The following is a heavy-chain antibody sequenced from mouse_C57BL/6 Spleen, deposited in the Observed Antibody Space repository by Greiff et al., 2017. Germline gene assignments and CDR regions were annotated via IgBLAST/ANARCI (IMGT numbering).Heavy chain of an antibody. J-gene: IGHJ2*01. Sequence: QVQLQQPGAELVMPGASVKLSCKASGYTFTSYWMHWVKQRPGQGLEWIGEIDPSDSYTTYNQKFKGKSTLAVDKSTSTANMQLSSLSSEASAVYYCARDRYYYGYYWGQGTTLTVSS. V-gene: IGHV1-69*01. CDR1: GYTFTSYW. D-gene: IGHD1-1*01. CDR3: ARDRYYYGYY. CDR2: IDPSDSYT.